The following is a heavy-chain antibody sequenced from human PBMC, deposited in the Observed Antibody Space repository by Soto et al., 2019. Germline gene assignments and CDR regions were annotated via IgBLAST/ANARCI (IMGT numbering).Heavy chain of an antibody. CDR2: IKQDGSEK. CDR1: GFTFSGYW. CDR3: ARDVPNSGSYQYNWFDP. V-gene: IGHV3-7*03. D-gene: IGHD1-26*01. J-gene: IGHJ5*02. Sequence: GGSLRLSCAASGFTFSGYWMSWVRQAPGKGLEWVANIKQDGSEKYYVDSVKGRFTISRDNAKNSLYLQMNSLRAEDTAVYYCARDVPNSGSYQYNWFDPWGQGTLVTVSS.